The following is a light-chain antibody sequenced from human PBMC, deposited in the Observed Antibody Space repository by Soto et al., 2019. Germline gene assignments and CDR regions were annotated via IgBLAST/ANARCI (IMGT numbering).Light chain of an antibody. Sequence: EIVLTQSPATLSLSPGERSTLSFSSSQSVSSSYLAWYQQKPGQAPRLLIYGASSRATGIPDRFSGSGSGTDFTLTISRLEPEDFAVYYCQQYGSSPRTFGGGTKVDIK. CDR2: GAS. J-gene: IGKJ4*01. CDR3: QQYGSSPRT. V-gene: IGKV3-20*01. CDR1: QSVSSSY.